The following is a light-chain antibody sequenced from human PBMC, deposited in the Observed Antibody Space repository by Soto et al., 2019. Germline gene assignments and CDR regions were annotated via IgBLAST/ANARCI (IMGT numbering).Light chain of an antibody. V-gene: IGKV3-11*01. CDR1: QSVSSY. CDR3: QQRSNWPT. CDR2: DAS. Sequence: EIVLTQSPATLSLSPGERATLSCRASQSVSSYLAWYQQKPGQAPRLLIYDASNRATGIPARFSGSGSGTDFTLTISSLEPEDFAVYYCQQRSNWPTFGPGTKVVIK. J-gene: IGKJ3*01.